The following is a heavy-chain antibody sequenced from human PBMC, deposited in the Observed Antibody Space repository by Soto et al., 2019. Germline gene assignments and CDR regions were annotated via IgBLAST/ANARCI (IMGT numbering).Heavy chain of an antibody. D-gene: IGHD2-15*01. V-gene: IGHV1-3*01. CDR1: GYTFTSYT. J-gene: IGHJ4*02. CDR3: ARNLGVVVDGVRALGY. CDR2: INAGNGNT. Sequence: QVQLVQSGAEVKKPGASVKVSCKTSGYTFTSYTMHWVRQAPGQGLEWMGWINAGNGNTQSSQKFQDRVTISRDTXAXPVYMELTGLRSQDTAVYYCARNLGVVVDGVRALGYWGQGTLVTVSS.